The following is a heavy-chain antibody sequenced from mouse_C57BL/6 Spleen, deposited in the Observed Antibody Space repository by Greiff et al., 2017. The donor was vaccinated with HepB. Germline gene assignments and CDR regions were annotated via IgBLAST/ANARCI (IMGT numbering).Heavy chain of an antibody. CDR3: ARHDDYYGNYLYYFDY. V-gene: IGHV5-6*01. Sequence: EVHLVESGGDLVKPGGSLKLSCAASGFTFSSYGMSWVRQTPDKRLEWVATISSGGSYTYYPDSVKGRFTISRDNAKNTLYLQMSSLKSEDTAMYYCARHDDYYGNYLYYFDYWGQGTTLTVSS. CDR2: ISSGGSYT. J-gene: IGHJ2*01. CDR1: GFTFSSYG. D-gene: IGHD2-1*01.